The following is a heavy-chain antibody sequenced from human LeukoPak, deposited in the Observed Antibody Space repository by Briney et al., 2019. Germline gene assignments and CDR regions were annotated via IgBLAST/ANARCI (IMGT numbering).Heavy chain of an antibody. CDR2: INHSGST. CDR3: ASGPPYSYGYYYYGMDV. Sequence: PSQTLSLTCTVSGGSISSGDYYWSWIRQPPGKGLEWIGEINHSGSTNYNPSLKSRVTISVDTSKNQFSLKLSSVTAADTAVYYCASGPPYSYGYYYYGMDVWGQGTTVTVSS. V-gene: IGHV4-30-4*08. J-gene: IGHJ6*02. CDR1: GGSISSGDYY. D-gene: IGHD5-18*01.